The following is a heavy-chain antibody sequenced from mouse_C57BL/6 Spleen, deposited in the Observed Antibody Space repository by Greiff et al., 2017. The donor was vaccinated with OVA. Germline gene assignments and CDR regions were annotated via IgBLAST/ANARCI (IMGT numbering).Heavy chain of an antibody. V-gene: IGHV1-80*01. J-gene: IGHJ3*01. CDR3: ARGPNWAFAY. D-gene: IGHD4-1*01. CDR2: IYPGVGDT. Sequence: LVESGASVKISCKSSGYAFSSYWLNWVKQRPGKGLEWLGQIYPGVGDTNYNGKFKGKATLTADKSSITAYMQRSSLTSEDSAVYFCARGPNWAFAYWGQGTLVTVSA. CDR1: GYAFSSYW.